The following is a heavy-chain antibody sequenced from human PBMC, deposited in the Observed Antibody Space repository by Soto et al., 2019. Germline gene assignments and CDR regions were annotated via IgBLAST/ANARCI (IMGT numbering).Heavy chain of an antibody. CDR3: ARGYYGSGSYYHYYYYGMDV. Sequence: SVKVSCKASGGTFSSYTISWVRQAPGQGLEWMGRIIPILGIANYAQKFQGRVTITADKSTSTAYMELSSLRSEDTAVYYCARGYYGSGSYYHYYYYGMDVWG. CDR1: GGTFSSYT. CDR2: IIPILGIA. V-gene: IGHV1-69*02. J-gene: IGHJ6*02. D-gene: IGHD3-10*01.